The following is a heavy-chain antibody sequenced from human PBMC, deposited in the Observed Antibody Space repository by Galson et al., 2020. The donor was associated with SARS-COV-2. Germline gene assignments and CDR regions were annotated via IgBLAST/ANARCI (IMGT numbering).Heavy chain of an antibody. Sequence: GGSLRLSCAASGLTFSSYEMNWVRQAPGKGLEWVSYISSSGSTIYYADSVKGRFTISRDNAKNSLYLQMNSLRAEDTAVYYCARGTGTTYYYYYGMDVWGQGTTVTVSS. CDR3: ARGTGTTYYYYYGMDV. CDR1: GLTFSSYE. V-gene: IGHV3-48*03. CDR2: ISSSGSTI. D-gene: IGHD1-7*01. J-gene: IGHJ6*02.